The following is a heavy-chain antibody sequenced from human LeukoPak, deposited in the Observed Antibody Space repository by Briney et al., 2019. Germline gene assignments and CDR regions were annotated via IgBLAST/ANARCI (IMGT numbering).Heavy chain of an antibody. CDR3: ASSGSGYYFDY. D-gene: IGHD3-10*01. J-gene: IGHJ4*02. CDR2: IWYDGSNK. CDR1: GFTFSSYG. Sequence: GGSLRLSCAASGFTFSSYGMHWVRQAPGKGLEWVAVIWYDGSNKYYADSVKGRFTISRDNSKNTLYLQMNSLRAEDTAVYYCASSGSGYYFDYWGQGTLVTVSS. V-gene: IGHV3-33*01.